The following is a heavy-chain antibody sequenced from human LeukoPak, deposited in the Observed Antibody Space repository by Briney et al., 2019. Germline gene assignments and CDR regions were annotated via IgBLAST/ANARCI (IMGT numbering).Heavy chain of an antibody. CDR2: IYSGGST. Sequence: PGGSMRLSCAASGFTVSSNYMSWVRQAPGKGLEWVSVIYSGGSTYYADSVKGRFTISRDNSKNTLYLQMNSLRAEDTAVYYCARGVRDSGYAVDYWGQGTLVTVSS. D-gene: IGHD5-12*01. CDR1: GFTVSSNY. J-gene: IGHJ4*02. V-gene: IGHV3-66*01. CDR3: ARGVRDSGYAVDY.